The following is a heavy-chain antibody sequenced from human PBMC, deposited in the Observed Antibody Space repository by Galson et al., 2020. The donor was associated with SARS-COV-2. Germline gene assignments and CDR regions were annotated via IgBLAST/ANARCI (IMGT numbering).Heavy chain of an antibody. CDR3: ATDPNWGSYGMDV. Sequence: GGSLRLSCVASGFTFSNAWMNWVRQSPGKGLEWVGRIKKKSDGGTTHYAAPVKGRFTISRDDAKNTLYLQINSLKTEDTAVYYCATDPNWGSYGMDVWGQGTTVTVSS. CDR1: GFTFSNAW. CDR2: IKKKSDGGTT. V-gene: IGHV3-15*01. D-gene: IGHD3-16*01. J-gene: IGHJ6*02.